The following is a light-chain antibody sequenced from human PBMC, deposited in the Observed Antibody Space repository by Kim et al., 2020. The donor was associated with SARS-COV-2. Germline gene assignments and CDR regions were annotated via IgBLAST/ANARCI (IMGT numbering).Light chain of an antibody. V-gene: IGKV3-15*01. J-gene: IGKJ1*01. CDR3: QQYNNWSKT. Sequence: VSPGERATPSCRARQSVSSNLAWYQQKPGQAPRLLIYGASTRATGIPARFSGSGSGTEFTLTISSLQSEDFAVYYCQQYNNWSKTFGQGTKVEIK. CDR2: GAS. CDR1: QSVSSN.